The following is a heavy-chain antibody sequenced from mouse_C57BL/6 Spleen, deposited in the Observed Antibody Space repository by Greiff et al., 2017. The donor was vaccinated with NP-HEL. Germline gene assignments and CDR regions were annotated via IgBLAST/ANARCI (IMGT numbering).Heavy chain of an antibody. CDR2: IDPPDSYT. J-gene: IGHJ1*03. CDR3: ARRDGYYWYFDV. V-gene: IGHV1-69*01. Sequence: QVQLQQPGAELVMPGASVKLSCKASGYTFTSYWMHWVKQRPGQGLEWIGEIDPPDSYTNYNQKFKGKSTLTVDKSSSTAYMQLSSLTSEDSAVYYCARRDGYYWYFDVWGTGTTVTVSS. CDR1: GYTFTSYW. D-gene: IGHD2-3*01.